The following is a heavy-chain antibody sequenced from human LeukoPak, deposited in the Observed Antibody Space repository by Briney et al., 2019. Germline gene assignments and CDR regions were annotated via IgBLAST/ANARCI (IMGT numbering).Heavy chain of an antibody. CDR2: ISGSDYST. Sequence: GGSLRLSCAASGFTFSSYAMSWVRQAPGKGLEWVSSISGSDYSTYYADSVKGRFTISRDNAKNSLYLQMNGLRAEDTAVYYCARVLWFEDYDAFDIWGQGTMVTVSS. CDR1: GFTFSSYA. D-gene: IGHD3-10*01. CDR3: ARVLWFEDYDAFDI. J-gene: IGHJ3*02. V-gene: IGHV3-23*01.